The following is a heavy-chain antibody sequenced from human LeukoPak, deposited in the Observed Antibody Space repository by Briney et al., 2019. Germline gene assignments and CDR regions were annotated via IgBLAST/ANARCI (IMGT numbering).Heavy chain of an antibody. CDR3: ARYPLRGMDV. CDR1: GGSISSSNYY. Sequence: SETLSLTCTVSGGSISSSNYYWGWIRQPPGKGREGNGSFCYSGSSYSNPSLKGRVSISADTSKNQFSLNPSSATATAAAVSYCARYPLRGMDVGGREPAVTVP. J-gene: IGHJ6*01. CDR2: FCYSGSS. V-gene: IGHV4-39*07.